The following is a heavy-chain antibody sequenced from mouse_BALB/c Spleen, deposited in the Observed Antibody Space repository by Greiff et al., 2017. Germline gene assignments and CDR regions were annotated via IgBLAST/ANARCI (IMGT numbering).Heavy chain of an antibody. CDR3: ARSVITTVVARDWYFDV. D-gene: IGHD1-1*01. CDR2: ISSGSSTI. Sequence: EVKLMESGGGLVQPGGSRKLSCAASGFTFSSFGMHWVRQAPEKGLEWVAYISSGSSTIYYADTVKGRFTISRDNPKNTLFLQMTSLRSEDTAMYYCARSVITTVVARDWYFDVWGAGTTVTVSS. V-gene: IGHV5-17*02. J-gene: IGHJ1*01. CDR1: GFTFSSFG.